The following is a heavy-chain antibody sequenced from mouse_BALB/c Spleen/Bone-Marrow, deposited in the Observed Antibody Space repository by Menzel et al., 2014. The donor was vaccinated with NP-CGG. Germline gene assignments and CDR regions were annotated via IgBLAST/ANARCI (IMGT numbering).Heavy chain of an antibody. CDR3: ATGTDY. V-gene: IGHV1-77*01. Sequence: QVQLKDSGPELVRPGASVKMSCKASGYTFTDYVISWVKQRTGQGLERIGEIYPGSGSTYYNEKFKGKATLTADKSSNTAYMQLSSLTSEDSAVYFCATGTDYRGQGTTLTVSS. CDR1: GYTFTDYV. D-gene: IGHD4-1*01. CDR2: IYPGSGST. J-gene: IGHJ2*01.